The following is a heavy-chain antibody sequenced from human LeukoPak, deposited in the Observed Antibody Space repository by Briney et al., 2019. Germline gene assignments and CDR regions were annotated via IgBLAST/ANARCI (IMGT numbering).Heavy chain of an antibody. Sequence: GGSLRLSCAASGFTLSSYWISWVRQAPGKGLEWVANIKQDGSEKYYVDSVKGRFTISRDNAKNSLYLQMDSLTAEDTAVYYCARDSPGYGAYVSWGQGTLVSVSS. CDR1: GFTLSSYW. CDR3: ARDSPGYGAYVS. V-gene: IGHV3-7*01. CDR2: IKQDGSEK. J-gene: IGHJ1*01. D-gene: IGHD5-12*01.